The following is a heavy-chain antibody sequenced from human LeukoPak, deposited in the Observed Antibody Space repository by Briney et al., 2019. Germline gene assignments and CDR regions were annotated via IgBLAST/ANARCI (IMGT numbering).Heavy chain of an antibody. CDR1: GFTFSSYA. CDR3: AKERSWTYLYYFDY. CDR2: ISYDGSNK. D-gene: IGHD1-7*01. J-gene: IGHJ4*02. V-gene: IGHV3-30*04. Sequence: GGSLRLSCAASGFTFSSYAMHWVRQAPGKGLEWVAVISYDGSNKYYADSVKGRFTISRDNSKNTLYLQMNSLRAEDTAVYYCAKERSWTYLYYFDYWGQGTLVTVSS.